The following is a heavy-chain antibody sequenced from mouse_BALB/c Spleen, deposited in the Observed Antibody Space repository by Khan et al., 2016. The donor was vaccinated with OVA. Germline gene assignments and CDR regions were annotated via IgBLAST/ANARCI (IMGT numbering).Heavy chain of an antibody. V-gene: IGHV1-84*02. D-gene: IGHD1-1*01. CDR1: GCMFYDYY. CDR3: ARANHPGSTSWFGY. Sequence: VQLQESGPELVKPGASVKISCKAFGCMFYDYYINWVTQKPGQGREWIGSIYHGKFPTISNQNSKDKDIMVGDTSSTTSYVQLSGLTSGDTAVYFCARANHPGSTSWFGYWGHGTLVPVST. J-gene: IGHJ3*01. CDR2: IYHGKFPT.